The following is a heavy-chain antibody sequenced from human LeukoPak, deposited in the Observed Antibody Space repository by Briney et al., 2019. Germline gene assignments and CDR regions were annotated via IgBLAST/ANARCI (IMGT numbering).Heavy chain of an antibody. CDR2: IDWNSETI. V-gene: IGHV3-9*01. Sequence: GRSLRLSCAASGFTFEDYVMHWVRQAPGKGLEWVSGIDWNSETIGYADSVKGRFTISRDNAKNFLYLQMNSLKAEDTALYYCAESEAATGGRFDPWGQGTLVTVSS. CDR1: GFTFEDYV. CDR3: AESEAATGGRFDP. D-gene: IGHD1-1*01. J-gene: IGHJ5*02.